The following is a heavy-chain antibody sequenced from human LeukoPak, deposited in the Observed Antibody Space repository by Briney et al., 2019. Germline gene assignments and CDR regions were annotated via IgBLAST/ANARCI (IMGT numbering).Heavy chain of an antibody. CDR1: GFTFSSYW. J-gene: IGHJ4*02. D-gene: IGHD6-6*01. CDR3: ATDSSGGYFYD. CDR2: IKQDGSEK. V-gene: IGHV3-7*01. Sequence: GGSLRLSCAASGFTFSSYWMSWARQAPGKGLEWVANIKQDGSEKYYVDSVKGRFTISRDNAKNSLYLQMNSLRPEDTAVYYCATDSSGGYFYDWGQGTLVTVSS.